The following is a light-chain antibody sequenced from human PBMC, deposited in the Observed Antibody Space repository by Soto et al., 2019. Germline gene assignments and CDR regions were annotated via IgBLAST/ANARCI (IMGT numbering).Light chain of an antibody. V-gene: IGLV2-14*01. CDR1: SSDVGDYNY. CDR2: EVT. J-gene: IGLJ3*02. CDR3: LSHTGSRTL. Sequence: QSALTQPASVSGSPGQSITISCTRASSDVGDYNYVSWYQEHPGQVPKLIIFEVTTRPSGVSDRFSGSRSGNTASLTISGLQAEDEADYYCLSHTGSRTLFGGGTKLTVL.